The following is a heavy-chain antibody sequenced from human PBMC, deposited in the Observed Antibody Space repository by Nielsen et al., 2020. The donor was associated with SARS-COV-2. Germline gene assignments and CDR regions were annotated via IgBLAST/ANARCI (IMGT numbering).Heavy chain of an antibody. V-gene: IGHV3-33*01. D-gene: IGHD2-2*02. J-gene: IGHJ6*02. CDR3: ARVGDIVVVPAAIRQYYYYGMDV. Sequence: GESLKISCAASGFTFSSYGMHWVRQAPGKGLEWVAVIWYDGSNKYYADSVKGRFTISRDNSKNTLYLQMNSLRAEDTAVYYCARVGDIVVVPAAIRQYYYYGMDVWGQGTTVTVSS. CDR2: IWYDGSNK. CDR1: GFTFSSYG.